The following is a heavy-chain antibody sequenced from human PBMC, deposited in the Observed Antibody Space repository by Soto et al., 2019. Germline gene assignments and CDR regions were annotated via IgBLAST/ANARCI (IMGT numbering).Heavy chain of an antibody. D-gene: IGHD2-15*01. CDR2: IKQDGSEK. J-gene: IGHJ4*02. Sequence: GGSLRLSCAASGFTFTNYWMTWVRQAPGKGLEWVANIKQDGSEKHYVDSVKGRFTISRDNAKNSLYLQMNSLRAEDTAVYYCARPFGYCSGGSCYPFDYWGQGTLVTVSS. CDR1: GFTFTNYW. V-gene: IGHV3-7*01. CDR3: ARPFGYCSGGSCYPFDY.